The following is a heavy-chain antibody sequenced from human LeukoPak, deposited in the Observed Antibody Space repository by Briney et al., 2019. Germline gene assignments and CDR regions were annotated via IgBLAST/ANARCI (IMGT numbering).Heavy chain of an antibody. CDR2: IYSSGST. V-gene: IGHV4-59*01. CDR1: GGSISSYY. CDR3: TRGAGWLIDY. J-gene: IGHJ4*02. Sequence: PSETLSLTCTVSGGSISSYYWSWIRQPPGKGLEWIGYIYSSGSTNYNPSLKSRLTISADTSKNHFSLKLNSVTTADTAVYYCTRGAGWLIDYWGQGILVTVSS. D-gene: IGHD3-16*01.